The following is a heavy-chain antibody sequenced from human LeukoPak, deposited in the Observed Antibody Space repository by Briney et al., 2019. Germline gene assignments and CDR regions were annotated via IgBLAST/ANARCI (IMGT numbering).Heavy chain of an antibody. Sequence: TSETLSLTCAVYGGSFSGYYWSWIRQPPGKGLEWIGEINHSGSTNYNPSLKSRVTISVDTSKNQFSLKLSSVTAADTAVYYCASGTTVTTDDAFDIWGQGTMVTVSS. J-gene: IGHJ3*02. CDR3: ASGTTVTTDDAFDI. CDR1: GGSFSGYY. V-gene: IGHV4-34*01. CDR2: INHSGST. D-gene: IGHD4-11*01.